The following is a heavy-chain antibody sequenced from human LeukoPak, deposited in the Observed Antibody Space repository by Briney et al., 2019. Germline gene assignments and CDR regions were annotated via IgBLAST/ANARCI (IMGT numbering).Heavy chain of an antibody. CDR3: AKDGAVPYYFAC. Sequence: GGSLRLSCAASGFTFSSYAMSWVRQAPVKGLEWVSAISGSGGSTYYADSVKGRFTISRDNSKNTLYLQVNSLRVEDTAVYYCAKDGAVPYYFACWGQGTLVTVSS. CDR1: GFTFSSYA. CDR2: ISGSGGST. J-gene: IGHJ4*02. V-gene: IGHV3-23*01. D-gene: IGHD2-2*01.